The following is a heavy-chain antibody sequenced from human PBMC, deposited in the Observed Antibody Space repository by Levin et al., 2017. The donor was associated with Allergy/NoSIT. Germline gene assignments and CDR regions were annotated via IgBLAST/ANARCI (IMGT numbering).Heavy chain of an antibody. V-gene: IGHV3-48*03. J-gene: IGHJ5*02. Sequence: PGGSLRLSCAASGFTFSSYEMNWVRQAPGKGLEWVSYISSSGSTIYYADSVKGRFTISRDNAKNSLYLQMNSLRAEDTAVYYCARELRFLEWLLGRNWFDPWGQGTLVTVSS. CDR1: GFTFSSYE. D-gene: IGHD3-3*01. CDR3: ARELRFLEWLLGRNWFDP. CDR2: ISSSGSTI.